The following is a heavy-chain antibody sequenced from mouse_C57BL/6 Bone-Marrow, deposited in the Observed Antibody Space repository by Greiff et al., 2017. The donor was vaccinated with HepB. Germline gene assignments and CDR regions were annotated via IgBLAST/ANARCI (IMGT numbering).Heavy chain of an antibody. Sequence: EVHLVESGTVLARPGASVKMSCKTSGYTFTSYWMHWVKQRPGQGLEWIGAIYPGNSDTSYNQKLKGKAKLTAVTSASTAYMELSSLTNEDSAVYYCTRGITTVVPDYWGQGTTLTVSS. J-gene: IGHJ2*01. V-gene: IGHV1-5*01. CDR2: IYPGNSDT. CDR3: TRGITTVVPDY. D-gene: IGHD1-1*01. CDR1: GYTFTSYW.